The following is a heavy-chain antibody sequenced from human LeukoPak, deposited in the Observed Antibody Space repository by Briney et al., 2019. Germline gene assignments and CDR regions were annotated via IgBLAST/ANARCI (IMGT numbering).Heavy chain of an antibody. CDR3: AKSGLEWLLYSSNFDY. V-gene: IGHV3-33*06. CDR1: GFTFSSYG. Sequence: PGGSLRLSCAASGFTFSSYGMHWVRQAPGKGLEWVAVIWYDGSNKYYADSVKGRFTISRDNSKNTLYLQMNSLRAEDTAAYYCAKSGLEWLLYSSNFDYWGQGTLVTVSS. CDR2: IWYDGSNK. J-gene: IGHJ4*02. D-gene: IGHD3-3*01.